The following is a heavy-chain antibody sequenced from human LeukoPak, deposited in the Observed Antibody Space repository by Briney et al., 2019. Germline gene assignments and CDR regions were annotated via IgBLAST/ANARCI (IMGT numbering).Heavy chain of an antibody. Sequence: SQTLSLTCTVSGGSISSGDYYWSWIRQPPGKGLEWIGYIYYSGSTYYNPSLQSRVTISVDTSKNQFSLNLNSVTAADTAVYYCARGGAARLHFQNWGQGTLVTVSS. CDR1: GGSISSGDYY. D-gene: IGHD6-6*01. CDR3: ARGGAARLHFQN. V-gene: IGHV4-30-4*01. CDR2: IYYSGST. J-gene: IGHJ1*01.